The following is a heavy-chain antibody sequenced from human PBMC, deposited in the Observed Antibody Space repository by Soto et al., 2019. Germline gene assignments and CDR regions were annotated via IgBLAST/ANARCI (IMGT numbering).Heavy chain of an antibody. D-gene: IGHD3-3*01. J-gene: IGHJ4*02. CDR3: AKGGQELRFLEWLSFDY. CDR2: ISRDGTNT. Sequence: GGSLRLSCAASGFTFDDYNMHWVRQAPGKGLEWVSLISRDGTNTNYADSVKGRFTISRDNSKNTLYLQMNSLRAEDTAVYYCAKGGQELRFLEWLSFDYWGQGTRGTVSS. V-gene: IGHV3-43*01. CDR1: GFTFDDYN.